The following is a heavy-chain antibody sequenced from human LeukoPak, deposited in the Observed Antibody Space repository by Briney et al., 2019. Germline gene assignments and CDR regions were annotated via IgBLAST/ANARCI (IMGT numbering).Heavy chain of an antibody. J-gene: IGHJ4*02. Sequence: GGSLRLSCAASGFTFSSYGMSWVRQAPGKGLEWVSATSGSGGSTHYADSVKGRFTISRDNSKNTLYLQMNSLRAEDTAVYYCATGRYCTNGVCYMNYWGQGTLVTVSS. CDR3: ATGRYCTNGVCYMNY. D-gene: IGHD2-8*01. CDR1: GFTFSSYG. V-gene: IGHV3-23*01. CDR2: TSGSGGST.